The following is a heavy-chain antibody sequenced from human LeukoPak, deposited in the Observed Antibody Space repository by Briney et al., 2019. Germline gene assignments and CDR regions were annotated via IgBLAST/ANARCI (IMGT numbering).Heavy chain of an antibody. CDR1: GFTFSSYG. CDR3: AKDIRSGIEAFDI. J-gene: IGHJ3*02. V-gene: IGHV3-30*02. CDR2: IRYDGSNK. Sequence: PGGSLRLSCAASGFTFSSYGMHWVRQAPGKGLEWVAFIRYDGSNKYYADSVKGRFTISRDNSKNTLYLQMNSLRAEDTAVYYCAKDIRSGIEAFDIWGQGTMVTVSS.